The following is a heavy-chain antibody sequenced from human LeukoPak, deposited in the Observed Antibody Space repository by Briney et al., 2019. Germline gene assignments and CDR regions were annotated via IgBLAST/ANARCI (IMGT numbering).Heavy chain of an antibody. CDR1: GYTFTSYD. J-gene: IGHJ5*02. V-gene: IGHV1-8*01. CDR3: ARGGVSNYFDWFDP. CDR2: MNPNSGNT. Sequence: GASVKVSRKASGYTFTSYDINWVRQATGQGLEWMGWMNPNSGNTGYAQKFQGRVTMTRNTSISTAYMELSSLRSEDTAVYYCARGGVSNYFDWFDPWGQGTLVTVSS. D-gene: IGHD4-11*01.